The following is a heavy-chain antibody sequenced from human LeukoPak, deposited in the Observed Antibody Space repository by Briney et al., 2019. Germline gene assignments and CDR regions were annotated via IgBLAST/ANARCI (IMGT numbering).Heavy chain of an antibody. CDR3: ARVRCSSTSCYADAFDI. J-gene: IGHJ3*02. D-gene: IGHD2-2*01. CDR2: IYYSGSA. CDR1: GGSISDYS. Sequence: SETLSLTCTVSGGSISDYSWSWIRQPPGKGLEWIGNIYYSGSANHNPSLKSRVTISRDTSKNQFSLKLTSVTTADTAVYYCARVRCSSTSCYADAFDIWGQGTMVTVSS. V-gene: IGHV4-59*01.